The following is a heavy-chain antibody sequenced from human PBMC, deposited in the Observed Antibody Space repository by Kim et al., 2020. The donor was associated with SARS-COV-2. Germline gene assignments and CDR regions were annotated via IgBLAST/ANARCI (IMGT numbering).Heavy chain of an antibody. Sequence: LSLTCAASGFTFSDDYMTWIRQAPGKGLEWVSYISSSSHYTNYADSVRGRFTISRDNAKNSLYLQMNSLRAEDTAVYYCARPHNWNPYYFDYWGQGT. V-gene: IGHV3-11*06. CDR2: ISSSSHYT. D-gene: IGHD1-20*01. J-gene: IGHJ4*02. CDR1: GFTFSDDY. CDR3: ARPHNWNPYYFDY.